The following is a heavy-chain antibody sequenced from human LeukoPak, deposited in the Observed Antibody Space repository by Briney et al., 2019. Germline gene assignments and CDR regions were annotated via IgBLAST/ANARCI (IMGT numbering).Heavy chain of an antibody. J-gene: IGHJ5*02. D-gene: IGHD4-23*01. CDR2: IRCNGCST. CDR3: AKALRGGGNSYNWFDP. V-gene: IGHV3-23*01. Sequence: GGSLRLSCAASGFTFSSYAMSWVRQAPGKGLEWVSDIRCNGCSTYYADSVKGRFTNPRDNSKNRLHLEMKSLIAEDAPVIYCAKALRGGGNSYNWFDPWGQGTLVTVSS. CDR1: GFTFSSYA.